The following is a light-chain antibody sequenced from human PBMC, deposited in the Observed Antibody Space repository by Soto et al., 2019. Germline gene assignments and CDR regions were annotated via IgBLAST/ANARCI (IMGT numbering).Light chain of an antibody. Sequence: QAVVTQEPSLTVSPGGTVTLTCASSTGAVTSACSPNWLQRKPGQAPRALIYRTDNKHSWTPARFSGSLLGGKAVLTLSGVQPEDEAEYYCLLYYGDFWVFGGGTQLTVL. CDR2: RTD. V-gene: IGLV7-43*01. CDR1: TGAVTSACS. CDR3: LLYYGDFWV. J-gene: IGLJ3*02.